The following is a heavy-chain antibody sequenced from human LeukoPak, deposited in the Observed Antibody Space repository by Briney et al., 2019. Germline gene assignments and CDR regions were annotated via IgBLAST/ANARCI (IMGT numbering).Heavy chain of an antibody. Sequence: SETLSLTCTVSGGSISSSSYYWGWIRQPPGKGVEWIGSIYYSGSTYYNPSLKSRVTISVDTSKNQFSLKLSSVTAADTAVYYCARHEVVTLDAFDIWSQGTMVTVSS. J-gene: IGHJ3*02. V-gene: IGHV4-39*01. CDR1: GGSISSSSYY. D-gene: IGHD3-22*01. CDR3: ARHEVVTLDAFDI. CDR2: IYYSGST.